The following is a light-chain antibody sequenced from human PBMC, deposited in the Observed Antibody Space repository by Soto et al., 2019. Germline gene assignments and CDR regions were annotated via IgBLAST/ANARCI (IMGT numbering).Light chain of an antibody. CDR3: STWDDSLSSVL. CDR2: END. J-gene: IGLJ2*01. CDR1: SSTIGSNN. Sequence: QPVLTQPPSASGTPGQRVTVSCSGSSSTIGSNNVAWYKKLAGSAPKLLIYENDQRPSGVPDRFSGSKAGTSASLAISGLRPEDEATYDCSTWDDSLSSVLLGGGTKLTVL. V-gene: IGLV1-47*01.